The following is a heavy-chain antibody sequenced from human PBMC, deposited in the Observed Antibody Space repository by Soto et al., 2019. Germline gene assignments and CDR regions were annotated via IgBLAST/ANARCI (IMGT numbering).Heavy chain of an antibody. Sequence: SGPTLVNPTQTLTLTCTFSGFSLSTSGMCVSWIRQPPGKALEWLALIDWDDDKYYSTSLKTSLTISHDTSKNQVVLTMTNMDPVETATYYCARISSQRIIVGRGYYCYGMDVWGQGTTVTVPS. CDR1: GFSLSTSGMC. CDR2: IDWDDDK. V-gene: IGHV2-70*01. D-gene: IGHD2-2*01. J-gene: IGHJ6*02. CDR3: ARISSQRIIVGRGYYCYGMDV.